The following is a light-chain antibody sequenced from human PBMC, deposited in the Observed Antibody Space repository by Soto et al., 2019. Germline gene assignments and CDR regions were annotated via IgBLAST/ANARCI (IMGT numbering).Light chain of an antibody. V-gene: IGKV1-33*01. CDR2: DAS. CDR3: QQYSHLIT. CDR1: QDINKN. J-gene: IGKJ5*01. Sequence: IRMTQSPSSFSASTGDRVTITCRASQDINKNLIWYQQKPGKAPKLLIYDASDLETGVPSRFSGSGSGTGFTFTISSLQPEDIATYYCQQYSHLITFGQGTRREIK.